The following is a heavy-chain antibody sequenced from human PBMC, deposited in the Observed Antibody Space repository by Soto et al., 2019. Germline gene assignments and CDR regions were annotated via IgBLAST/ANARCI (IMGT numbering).Heavy chain of an antibody. V-gene: IGHV1-69*13. J-gene: IGHJ4*02. CDR2: IIPIFGTA. Sequence: EASVKVSCKASGGTFSSYAIRWVRQAPGQGLEWMGGIIPIFGTANYAQKFQGRVTITADESTSTAYMELSSLRSEDTAVYYCASPYCSSTSCYSGSQFDYWGQGTLVTVSS. D-gene: IGHD2-2*02. CDR3: ASPYCSSTSCYSGSQFDY. CDR1: GGTFSSYA.